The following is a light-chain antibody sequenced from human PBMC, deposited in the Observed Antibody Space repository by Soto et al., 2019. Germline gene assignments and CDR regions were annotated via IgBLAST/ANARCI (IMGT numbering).Light chain of an antibody. CDR1: QSVSSSY. V-gene: IGKV3-20*01. J-gene: IGKJ1*01. CDR2: GAS. CDR3: QQYGSTPGK. Sequence: EMGLTQSPGTLSLSPGERATLSCRASQSVSSSYLAWYQQKPDQATTLHIYGASSSATDIPDRFSGSGSGTDFTLTISRLESEDFAVYYCQQYGSTPGKFGQGNKVEIK.